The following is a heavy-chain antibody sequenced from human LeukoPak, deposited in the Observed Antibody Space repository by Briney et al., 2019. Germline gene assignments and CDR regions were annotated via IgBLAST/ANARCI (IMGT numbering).Heavy chain of an antibody. J-gene: IGHJ4*02. CDR1: GYTFTSYD. CDR2: MNPNSGNT. Sequence: ASVKVSCKASGYTFTSYDINWVRQAPGQGLEWMGWMNPNSGNTGYAQKFQGRVTITRNTSISTAYMELSSLRSEDTAVYYCARRVALHSSSPPYYFDYWGQGTLVTVSS. D-gene: IGHD6-6*01. CDR3: ARRVALHSSSPPYYFDY. V-gene: IGHV1-8*03.